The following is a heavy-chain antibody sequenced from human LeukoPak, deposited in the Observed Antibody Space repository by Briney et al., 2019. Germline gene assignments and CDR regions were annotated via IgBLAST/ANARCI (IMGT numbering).Heavy chain of an antibody. CDR3: ARQHLGYGDWSLDY. D-gene: IGHD4-17*01. CDR2: IRYDGSIK. V-gene: IGHV3-30*02. CDR1: GFTFSDYA. J-gene: IGHJ4*02. Sequence: GSLRLSCAASGFTFSDYAMHWVRQAPGKGLEWVSYIRYDGSIKYYADSVKGRFTISKDNFKNTLYLQMNSLRPEDTAVYYCARQHLGYGDWSLDYWGQGTLVTVSS.